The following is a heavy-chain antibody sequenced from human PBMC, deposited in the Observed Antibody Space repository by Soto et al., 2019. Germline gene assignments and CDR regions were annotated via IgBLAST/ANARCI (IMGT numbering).Heavy chain of an antibody. CDR1: GGSFSGYY. Sequence: QVQLQQWGAGLLKPSETLSLTCAVYGGSFSGYYWSWIRQPPGKGLEWIGEINQSGSTNYNPSARSRVTISVDTSKNPLSLKLSSVTAADTTVYYWARAAPRYCRGGICYSGRDYWGQGTQVTVSS. V-gene: IGHV4-34*01. J-gene: IGHJ4*02. D-gene: IGHD2-15*01. CDR3: ARAAPRYCRGGICYSGRDY. CDR2: INQSGST.